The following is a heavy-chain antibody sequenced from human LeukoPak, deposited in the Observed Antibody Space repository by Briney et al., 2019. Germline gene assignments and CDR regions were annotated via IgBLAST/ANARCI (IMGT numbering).Heavy chain of an antibody. CDR1: GYTLTELS. V-gene: IGHV1-24*01. CDR3: ARESISIWPDY. D-gene: IGHD3-3*02. J-gene: IGHJ4*02. CDR2: FDPEDGET. Sequence: GASVKVSCKVSGYTLTELSMHWVRQAPGKGLEWMGGFDPEDGETIYAQKFQGRVTMTRDTSTSTVYMELSSLRSEDTAVYYCARESISIWPDYWGQGTLVTVSS.